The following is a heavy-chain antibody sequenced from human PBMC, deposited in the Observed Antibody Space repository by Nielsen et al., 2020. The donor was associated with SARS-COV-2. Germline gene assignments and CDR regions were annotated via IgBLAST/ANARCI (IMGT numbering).Heavy chain of an antibody. CDR3: ARDTDSSGWYRYFQH. V-gene: IGHV3-30-3*01. J-gene: IGHJ1*01. Sequence: GESLKISCAASGFTFSSYAMHWVRQAPGKGLEWVAVISYDGSNKYYADSVKGRFTISRDNSKNTLYLQMNSLRAEDTAVYYCARDTDSSGWYRYFQHWGQGTLVTVSS. D-gene: IGHD6-19*01. CDR2: ISYDGSNK. CDR1: GFTFSSYA.